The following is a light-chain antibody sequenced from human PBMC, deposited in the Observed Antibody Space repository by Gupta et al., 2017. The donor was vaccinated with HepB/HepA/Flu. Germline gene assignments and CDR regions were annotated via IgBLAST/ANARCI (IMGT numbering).Light chain of an antibody. Sequence: QSAQTQPASVSGSPGQSITISCTGTSRDIGALDYVSWYQQHPGKAPKLMIYDVSNRPSGVSERFSGSKSGNTASLTISGLQAEDEADYYCSSYTSSTTRVFGTGTKVTVL. CDR1: SRDIGALDY. CDR2: DVS. CDR3: SSYTSSTTRV. V-gene: IGLV2-14*03. J-gene: IGLJ1*01.